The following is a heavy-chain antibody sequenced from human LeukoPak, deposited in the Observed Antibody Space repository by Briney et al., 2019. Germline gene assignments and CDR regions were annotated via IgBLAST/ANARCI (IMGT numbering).Heavy chain of an antibody. CDR2: IIPIFGTA. Sequence: ASVKVSCKASGGTFSSYAISWVRQAPGQGLEWMGGIIPIFGTANYAQKFQGRVTITADESTSTAYMELSSLRSDDTAVYYCARGRCSSTSCLNWFDPWGQGTLVTVSS. J-gene: IGHJ5*02. CDR3: ARGRCSSTSCLNWFDP. V-gene: IGHV1-69*13. CDR1: GGTFSSYA. D-gene: IGHD2-2*01.